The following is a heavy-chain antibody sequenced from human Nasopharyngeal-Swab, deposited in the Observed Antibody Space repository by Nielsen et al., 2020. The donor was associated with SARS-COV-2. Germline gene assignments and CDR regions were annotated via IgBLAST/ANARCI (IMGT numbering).Heavy chain of an antibody. CDR2: MNPNSGNT. J-gene: IGHJ5*02. CDR1: GYTFTSYD. D-gene: IGHD1-1*01. CDR3: ARAGRLEITGWFDP. Sequence: ASVKVSCKASGYTFTSYDINWVQQATGQGLEWMGWMNPNSGNTGYAQKFQGRVTMTRNTSISTAYMELGSLRSEDTAVYYCARAGRLEITGWFDPWGQGTLVTVSS. V-gene: IGHV1-8*01.